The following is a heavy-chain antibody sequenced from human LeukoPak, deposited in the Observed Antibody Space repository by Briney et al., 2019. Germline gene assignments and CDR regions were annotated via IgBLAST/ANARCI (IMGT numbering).Heavy chain of an antibody. Sequence: GGSLRLSCAASGFTFSSYGMHWVRQAPGKGLEWVAVISYDGSNKYYADSVKGRFTISRDNSKNTLYLQMNSLRAEDTAVYYCAKDRYSGSYYGYFDYWGEATLVTVSS. J-gene: IGHJ4*02. D-gene: IGHD1-26*01. CDR1: GFTFSSYG. CDR2: ISYDGSNK. CDR3: AKDRYSGSYYGYFDY. V-gene: IGHV3-30*18.